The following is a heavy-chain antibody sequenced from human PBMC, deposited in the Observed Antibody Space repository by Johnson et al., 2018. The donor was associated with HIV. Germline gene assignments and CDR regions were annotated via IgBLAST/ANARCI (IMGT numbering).Heavy chain of an antibody. D-gene: IGHD3-10*01. CDR3: ARDRGKAGYAFDI. J-gene: IGHJ3*02. Sequence: QVQLVESGGGVVQPGRSLRLSCAASGFTFSSYGMHWVRQAPGKGLEWVAVISYDGSNKYYADSVKGRFTISRDNSKNTLYLQMNSLRAEDTAVYYFARDRGKAGYAFDIWGQGTMVTVSS. CDR2: ISYDGSNK. V-gene: IGHV3-30*03. CDR1: GFTFSSYG.